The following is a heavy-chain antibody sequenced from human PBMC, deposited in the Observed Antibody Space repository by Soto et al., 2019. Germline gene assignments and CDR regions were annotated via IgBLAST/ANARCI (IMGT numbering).Heavy chain of an antibody. CDR1: GYTFTSYY. CDR2: INPSRGST. Sequence: ASVKVSCKASGYTFTSYYMHWVRQAPGQGLEWMGIINPSRGSTSYAQKFQGRVTMTRDTSTSTVYMELSSLRSEDTAVYYCARDMLYSSGWYGVRAFEIWGQGTMVTVSS. J-gene: IGHJ3*02. CDR3: ARDMLYSSGWYGVRAFEI. V-gene: IGHV1-46*01. D-gene: IGHD6-19*01.